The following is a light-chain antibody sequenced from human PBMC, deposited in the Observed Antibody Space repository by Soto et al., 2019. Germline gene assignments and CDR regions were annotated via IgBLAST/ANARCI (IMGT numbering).Light chain of an antibody. CDR3: QQYNTYPEIT. Sequence: DIQMTQSPPSLSASVGDRVTITCRARQDIRGYLAWFHQRPGKAPKSLIYAASSLQSGVPSKFGGSGSGTDFTLTISSLQPEDVATYYCQQYNTYPEITFVPGTRVDIK. J-gene: IGKJ3*01. CDR2: AAS. CDR1: QDIRGY. V-gene: IGKV1-16*02.